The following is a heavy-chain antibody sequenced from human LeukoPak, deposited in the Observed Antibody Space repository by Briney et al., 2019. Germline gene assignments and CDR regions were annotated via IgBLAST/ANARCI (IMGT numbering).Heavy chain of an antibody. Sequence: PSETLSLTCAVYGGSISSYYWSWIRQPPGKGLEWIGYIYYSGSTNYNPSLKSRVTISVDTSKNQFSLKLSSVTAADTAVYYCARHAVAVAGTLFDYWGQGTLVTVSS. D-gene: IGHD6-19*01. V-gene: IGHV4-59*08. J-gene: IGHJ4*02. CDR3: ARHAVAVAGTLFDY. CDR2: IYYSGST. CDR1: GGSISSYY.